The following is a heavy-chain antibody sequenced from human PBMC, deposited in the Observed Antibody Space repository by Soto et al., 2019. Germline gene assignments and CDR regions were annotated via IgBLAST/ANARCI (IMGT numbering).Heavy chain of an antibody. D-gene: IGHD6-19*01. CDR2: IIPIFGTT. CDR3: ARVSIAVAGRIDY. CDR1: GGTFNSFE. Sequence: SVKVSCKASGGTFNSFEFSWVRQAPGQGLEWIGGIIPIFGTTNYAQIFQGKVTITADESLSTTYMELTSLGSEDTAVYYCARVSIAVAGRIDYWGQGTLVTVSS. J-gene: IGHJ4*02. V-gene: IGHV1-69*13.